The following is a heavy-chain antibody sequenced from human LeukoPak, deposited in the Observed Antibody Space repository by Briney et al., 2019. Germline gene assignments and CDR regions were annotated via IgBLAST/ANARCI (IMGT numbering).Heavy chain of an antibody. J-gene: IGHJ4*02. CDR3: AKDRLAYDSSGYDY. CDR1: GFTFSSYA. V-gene: IGHV3-23*01. CDR2: ISGSGGST. Sequence: GGSLRLSCVTSGFTFSSYAMSWVRQAPGKGLEWVSAISGSGGSTYYADSVKGRFTISRDNSKNTLYLQMNSLRAEDTAVYYCAKDRLAYDSSGYDYWGQGTLVTVSS. D-gene: IGHD3-22*01.